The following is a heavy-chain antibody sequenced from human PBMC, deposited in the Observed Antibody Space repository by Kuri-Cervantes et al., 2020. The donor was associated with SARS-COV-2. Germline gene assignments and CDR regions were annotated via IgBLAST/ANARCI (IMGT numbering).Heavy chain of an antibody. CDR1: GFTFSSYA. J-gene: IGHJ4*02. V-gene: IGHV3-30*02. Sequence: GESLKISCAASGFTFSSYAMSWVRQAPGKGLEWVAFIRYDGSNKYYADSVKGRFTISRDNSKNTLYLQMNSLRAEDTAVYYCAKTNLYSSGCDYWGQGILVTVSS. D-gene: IGHD6-19*01. CDR2: IRYDGSNK. CDR3: AKTNLYSSGCDY.